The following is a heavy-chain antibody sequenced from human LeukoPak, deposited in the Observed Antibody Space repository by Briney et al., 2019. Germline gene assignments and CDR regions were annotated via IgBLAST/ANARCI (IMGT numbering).Heavy chain of an antibody. Sequence: SETLSLTCAVYGGSFSGYYWSWIRQPPGKGLEWIGEINHSGSTNYNPSLKSRVTISVDTSRNQFSLKLSSVTAADTAVYYCARTPREVWFDPWGQGTLVTVSS. D-gene: IGHD1-26*01. V-gene: IGHV4-34*01. J-gene: IGHJ5*02. CDR1: GGSFSGYY. CDR3: ARTPREVWFDP. CDR2: INHSGST.